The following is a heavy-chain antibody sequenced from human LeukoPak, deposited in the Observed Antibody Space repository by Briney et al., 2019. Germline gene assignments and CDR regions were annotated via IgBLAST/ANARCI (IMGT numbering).Heavy chain of an antibody. Sequence: GASPRLSFSASGFTFSSHAMSWGRPAPGKGLGWVSTISSSGGSTYYADSVKGRFTISRDNSKNTLYLQMNSLRAEDTAVYYCAKIGHCSSTSCPFGYWGQGTLVTVSS. CDR1: GFTFSSHA. CDR3: AKIGHCSSTSCPFGY. J-gene: IGHJ4*02. D-gene: IGHD2-2*01. CDR2: ISSSGGST. V-gene: IGHV3-23*01.